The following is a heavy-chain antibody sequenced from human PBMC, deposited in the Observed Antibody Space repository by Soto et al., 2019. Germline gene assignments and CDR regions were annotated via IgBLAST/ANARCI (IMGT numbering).Heavy chain of an antibody. J-gene: IGHJ5*02. V-gene: IGHV3-7*01. D-gene: IGHD6-25*01. CDR3: ARDDLGGS. CDR1: GFIFSSYW. CDR2: INQDGSEK. Sequence: EVQLVESGGGLVQPGGSLRLSCEASGFIFSSYWMSWVRQAPGKGLEWVANINQDGSEKNFVDSVKGRFTISRDNAKNSLYLQMSSLRAEDTAVYYCARDDLGGSWGQGTLVTVSS.